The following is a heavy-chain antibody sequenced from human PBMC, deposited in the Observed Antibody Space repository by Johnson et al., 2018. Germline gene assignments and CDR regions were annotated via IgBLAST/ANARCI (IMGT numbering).Heavy chain of an antibody. Sequence: QVQLQESGPGLVNPSETRSLTCTVSGGSISSFYWSWIRQPPGKGLEWIGYIYYSGSTSYNPSLKSRVTISVDTSKNQFSLNPTPVTAADPAVYFCARGEYTYGYRGAFDIWGQGTMVTVSS. V-gene: IGHV4-59*01. CDR2: IYYSGST. D-gene: IGHD5-18*01. J-gene: IGHJ3*02. CDR1: GGSISSFY. CDR3: ARGEYTYGYRGAFDI.